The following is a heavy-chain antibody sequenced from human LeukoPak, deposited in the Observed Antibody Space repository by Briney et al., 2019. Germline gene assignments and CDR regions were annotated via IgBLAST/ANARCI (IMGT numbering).Heavy chain of an antibody. CDR3: ARVPPYYYDSSGYYYGWYFDL. V-gene: IGHV4-30-2*01. CDR2: IYHSGST. J-gene: IGHJ2*01. CDR1: GGSLSSGGYS. Sequence: PSQTLSLTCAVSGGSLSSGGYSWSWIRQPPGKGLEWIGYIYHSGSTYYNPSLKSRVTISVDRSKNQFSLKLSSVTAADTAVYYCARVPPYYYDSSGYYYGWYFDLWGRGTLVTVSS. D-gene: IGHD3-22*01.